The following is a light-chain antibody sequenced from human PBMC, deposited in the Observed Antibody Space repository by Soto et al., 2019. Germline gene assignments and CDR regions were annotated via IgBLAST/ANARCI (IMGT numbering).Light chain of an antibody. Sequence: DIQMTQSPSSVSASIGDTVTITCRASHDISTFLAWYQQKPGKAPKLLIYGASTLESGVPSRFSGRGSGTDFTLTISSLQPEDFATYFCQQDDSFPLNFGGGTKVEMK. J-gene: IGKJ4*01. V-gene: IGKV1D-12*01. CDR2: GAS. CDR3: QQDDSFPLN. CDR1: HDISTF.